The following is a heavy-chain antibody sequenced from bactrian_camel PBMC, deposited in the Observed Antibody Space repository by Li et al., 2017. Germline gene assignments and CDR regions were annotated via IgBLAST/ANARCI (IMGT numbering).Heavy chain of an antibody. CDR3: AAGIGTGPTFKVVVGSCSFRQ. J-gene: IGHJ4*01. CDR2: INSDGDT. CDR1: GLTFDDSD. V-gene: IGHV3S55*01. D-gene: IGHD1*01. Sequence: VQLVESGGGSVQAGGSLRLACTSSGLTFDDSDMAWFRQAPGGECELVSTINSDGDTYYADSVKGRFIISKDNAKRTMYLQMNSLSADDTAVYYCAAGIGTGPTFKVVVGSCSFRQWGQGTQVTVS.